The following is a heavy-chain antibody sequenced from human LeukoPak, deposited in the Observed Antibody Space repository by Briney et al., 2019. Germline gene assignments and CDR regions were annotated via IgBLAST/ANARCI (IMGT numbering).Heavy chain of an antibody. CDR1: GFTFSDYY. J-gene: IGHJ5*02. Sequence: GGSLRLSCAASGFTFSDYYISWVRQAPGKGLEWVSYISNSSSCTNYADSVKGRFTISRDNAKNSLYLQMNSLRAEDTAVYYCARGGYYDILTGLNWFDPWGQGTLVTVSS. V-gene: IGHV3-11*06. CDR3: ARGGYYDILTGLNWFDP. D-gene: IGHD3-9*01. CDR2: ISNSSSCT.